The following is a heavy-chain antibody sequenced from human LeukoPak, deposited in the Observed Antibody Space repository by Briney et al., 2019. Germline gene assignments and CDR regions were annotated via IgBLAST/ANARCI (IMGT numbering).Heavy chain of an antibody. D-gene: IGHD1-26*01. CDR3: ARGKWELLQVFDY. J-gene: IGHJ4*02. CDR2: ISAHNGDT. CDR1: GGTFSSYA. V-gene: IGHV1-18*01. Sequence: ASVKVSCKASGGTFSSYAICWVRQAPGQGLEWMGWISAHNGDTNYAQKLQGRVTLTTDTSTSTVYMELRSLRSDDTAVYYCARGKWELLQVFDYWGQGTLVTVSS.